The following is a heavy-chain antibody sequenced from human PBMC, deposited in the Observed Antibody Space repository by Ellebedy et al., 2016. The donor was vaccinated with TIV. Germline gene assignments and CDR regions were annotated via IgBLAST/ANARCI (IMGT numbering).Heavy chain of an antibody. CDR1: GYTFTSYT. D-gene: IGHD1/OR15-1a*01. CDR2: INAGNGNT. J-gene: IGHJ3*02. Sequence: ASVKVSCKASGYTFTSYTMHWVRQAPGQRLEWMGWINAGNGNTKYSQKFQGRVTINRDTSANTAYMELSSLRSEDTAIYYCAAGASPNNNGYAFDIWGQGTMVTVSS. CDR3: AAGASPNNNGYAFDI. V-gene: IGHV1-3*01.